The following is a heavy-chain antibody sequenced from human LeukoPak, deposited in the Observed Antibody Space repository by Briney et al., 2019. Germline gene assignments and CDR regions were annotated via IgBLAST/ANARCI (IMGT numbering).Heavy chain of an antibody. V-gene: IGHV1-8*01. CDR3: ARTTFYYYGMDV. J-gene: IGHJ6*02. CDR1: GYTFTSYD. Sequence: GASVKVSRKASGYTFTSYDINWVRQATGQGLEWMGWMNPNSGNTGYAQKFQGRVTMTRNTSISTAYMELSSLRSEDTAVYYCARTTFYYYGMDVWGQGTTVTVSS. CDR2: MNPNSGNT. D-gene: IGHD3-16*01.